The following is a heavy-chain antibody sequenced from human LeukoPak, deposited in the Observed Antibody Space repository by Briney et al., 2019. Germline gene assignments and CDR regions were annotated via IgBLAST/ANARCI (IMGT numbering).Heavy chain of an antibody. CDR3: ATKGTTVTTNYLDY. J-gene: IGHJ4*02. CDR1: GFTFSSYV. CDR2: ISGSGGST. Sequence: GGSLRLSCAASGFTFSSYVMSWVRQAPGKGLEWVSSISGSGGSTYYADSVKGRFTISRDNSKNTLYLQMSSLRAEDTALYYCATKGTTVTTNYLDYWGQGTLVTVSS. V-gene: IGHV3-23*01. D-gene: IGHD4-11*01.